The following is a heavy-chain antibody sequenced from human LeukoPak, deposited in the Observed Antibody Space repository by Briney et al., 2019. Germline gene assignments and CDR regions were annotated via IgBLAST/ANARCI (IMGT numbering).Heavy chain of an antibody. J-gene: IGHJ3*02. CDR3: ARRGWDLDAFDI. CDR2: INPSGGST. V-gene: IGHV1-46*01. D-gene: IGHD6-19*01. Sequence: GASVKVSCKASGYTFTSYYMHWVRQAPGQGLEWMGIINPSGGSTSYAQKFQGRATMTRDTSTSTVYMELSSLRSEDTAVYYCARRGWDLDAFDIWGQGTMVTVSS. CDR1: GYTFTSYY.